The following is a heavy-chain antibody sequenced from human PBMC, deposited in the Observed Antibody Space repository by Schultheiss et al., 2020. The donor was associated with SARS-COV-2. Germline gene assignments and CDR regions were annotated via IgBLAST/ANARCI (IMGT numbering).Heavy chain of an antibody. CDR3: ASSRGSSTSCFY. CDR2: ISSSSSYI. D-gene: IGHD2-2*01. Sequence: GGSLRLSCAASGFTFSDYYMSWVRQAPGKGLEWVSSISSSSSYIYYADSVKGRFTISRDNAKNSLYLQMNSLRAEDTAVYYCASSRGSSTSCFYWGQGTLVTVSS. J-gene: IGHJ4*02. CDR1: GFTFSDYY. V-gene: IGHV3-21*01.